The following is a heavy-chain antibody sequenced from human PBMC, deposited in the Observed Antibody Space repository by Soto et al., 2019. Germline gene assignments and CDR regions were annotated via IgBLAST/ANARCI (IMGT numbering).Heavy chain of an antibody. D-gene: IGHD1-1*01. CDR2: SSNSGSFT. J-gene: IGHJ4*02. CDR3: ARLTGIPEIAPLEEDN. CDR1: GFTLSDHY. Sequence: GSLRLSCAASGFTLSDHYMSWIRQAPGKGLEWIGYSSNSGSFTRYADSVKGRFSISRDNAKNSLYLQMHGLRGEDTAVYYCARLTGIPEIAPLEEDNWGQGTLVTVSS. V-gene: IGHV3-11*06.